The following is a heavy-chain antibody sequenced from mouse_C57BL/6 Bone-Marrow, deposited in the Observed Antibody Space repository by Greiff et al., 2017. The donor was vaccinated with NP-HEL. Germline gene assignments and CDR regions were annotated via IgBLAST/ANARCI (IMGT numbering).Heavy chain of an antibody. Sequence: EVQGVESGPVLVKPGASVKMSCKASGYTFTDYYMNWVKQSHGKSLEWIGVINPYNGGTSYNQKFKGKATLTVDKSSSTAYMELNSLTSEDSAVYYCARDNYLAAYWGQGTLVTVSA. CDR1: GYTFTDYY. CDR2: INPYNGGT. J-gene: IGHJ3*01. CDR3: ARDNYLAAY. D-gene: IGHD1-3*01. V-gene: IGHV1-19*01.